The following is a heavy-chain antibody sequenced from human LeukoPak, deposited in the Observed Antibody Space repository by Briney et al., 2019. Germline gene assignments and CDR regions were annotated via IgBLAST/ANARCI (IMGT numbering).Heavy chain of an antibody. CDR3: ARSQWLRFGYYYYYMDV. CDR1: GYTFTSYY. Sequence: ASVKVSCKASGYTFTSYYMHWVRQATGQGLEWMGWMNPNSGNTGYAQKFQGRVTMTRNTSISTAYMELSSLRSEDTAVYYCARSQWLRFGYYYYYMDVWGKGTTVTISS. D-gene: IGHD5-12*01. V-gene: IGHV1-8*02. CDR2: MNPNSGNT. J-gene: IGHJ6*03.